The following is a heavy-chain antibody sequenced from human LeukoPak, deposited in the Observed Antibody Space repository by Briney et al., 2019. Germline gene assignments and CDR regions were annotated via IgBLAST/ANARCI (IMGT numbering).Heavy chain of an antibody. CDR3: ARDPSGYDYYFDY. J-gene: IGHJ4*02. Sequence: SETLSLTCEVSGGSVSGYDWSWIRQPPGKGLEWIGYIHYSGSTNYNSSLTSRVTISVDTSKNQLSLKLSSVTPADTAVYYCARDPSGYDYYFDYWGQGTLVTVSS. CDR1: GGSVSGYD. D-gene: IGHD5-12*01. CDR2: IHYSGST. V-gene: IGHV4-59*02.